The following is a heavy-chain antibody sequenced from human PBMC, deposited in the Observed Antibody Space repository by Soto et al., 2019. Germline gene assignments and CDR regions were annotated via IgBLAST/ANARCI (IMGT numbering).Heavy chain of an antibody. CDR3: ARDAKEITMIVVAEGVFDP. CDR1: GGSISSSSYY. Sequence: PSETLSLTFTVSGGSISSSSYYWGWIRQPPGKGLEWIGSIYYSGSTYYNPSLKSRITINPDTSKNQFSLQLNSVTPEDTAVYYCARDAKEITMIVVAEGVFDPWGQGTLVTVSS. CDR2: IYYSGST. D-gene: IGHD3-22*01. J-gene: IGHJ5*02. V-gene: IGHV4-39*02.